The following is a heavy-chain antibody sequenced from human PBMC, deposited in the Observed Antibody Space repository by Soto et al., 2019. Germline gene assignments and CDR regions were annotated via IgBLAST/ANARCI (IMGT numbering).Heavy chain of an antibody. V-gene: IGHV3-30-3*01. CDR2: ISYDGSNK. Sequence: QVQLVESGGGVVQPGRSLRLSCAASGFTFSSYAMHWVRQAPGKGLEWVAIISYDGSNKYYADSVKGRFTISRDNSKNTLYLQMNSLRAEDTAVFYCARDGSDYFDYWGQGTLATVAS. J-gene: IGHJ4*02. CDR1: GFTFSSYA. CDR3: ARDGSDYFDY.